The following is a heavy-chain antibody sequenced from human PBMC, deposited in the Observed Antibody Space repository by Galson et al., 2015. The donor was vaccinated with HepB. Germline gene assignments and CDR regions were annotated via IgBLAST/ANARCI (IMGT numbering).Heavy chain of an antibody. J-gene: IGHJ6*02. V-gene: IGHV1-58*01. CDR2: IVVGSGNT. CDR3: AADLAAAGTYYYYGMDV. CDR1: GFTFTSSA. Sequence: SVKVSCKASGFTFTSSAVQWVRQARGQRLEWIGWIVVGSGNTNYAQKFQERVTITRDMSTSTAYMELSSLRSEDTAVYYCAADLAAAGTYYYYGMDVWGQGTTVTVSS. D-gene: IGHD6-13*01.